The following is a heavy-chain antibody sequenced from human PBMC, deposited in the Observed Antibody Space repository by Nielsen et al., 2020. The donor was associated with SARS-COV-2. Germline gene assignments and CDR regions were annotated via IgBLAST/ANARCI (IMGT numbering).Heavy chain of an antibody. Sequence: VRRAPGKGLEWVAVIWYDGSNKYYADSVKGRFTISRDNSKNTPYLQMNSLRAEDTAVYYCARDLSYYDFWSGYYPKGEGYYGMDVWGQGTTVTVSS. CDR2: IWYDGSNK. V-gene: IGHV3-33*01. CDR3: ARDLSYYDFWSGYYPKGEGYYGMDV. J-gene: IGHJ6*02. D-gene: IGHD3-3*01.